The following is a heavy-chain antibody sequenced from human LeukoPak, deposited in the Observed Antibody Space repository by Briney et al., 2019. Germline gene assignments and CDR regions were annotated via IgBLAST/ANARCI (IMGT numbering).Heavy chain of an antibody. V-gene: IGHV3-48*03. CDR1: GFTFSSYA. D-gene: IGHD6-19*01. CDR2: INSGTTT. Sequence: GGSLRLSCSASGFTFSSYAMHWVRQAPGKGLEWISYINSGTTTYYADFVKGRFTISRDNAKSSLYLQMNSLRAEDTAVYYCTRDGSGWFQHWGQGTLVTVSS. CDR3: TRDGSGWFQH. J-gene: IGHJ1*01.